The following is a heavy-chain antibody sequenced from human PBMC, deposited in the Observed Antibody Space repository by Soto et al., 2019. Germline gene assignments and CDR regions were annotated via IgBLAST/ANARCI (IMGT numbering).Heavy chain of an antibody. CDR3: ARDSSQYYRSLQSYYLDY. Sequence: WASVKVSCKASGYTFTSYAMHWVRQAPGQRLEWMGWINAGNGNTKYSQKFQGRVTITRDTSASTAYMELSSLRSEDTAVYYCARDSSQYYRSLQSYYLDYWGQGTLVTVSS. D-gene: IGHD3-10*01. V-gene: IGHV1-3*01. CDR1: GYTFTSYA. J-gene: IGHJ4*02. CDR2: INAGNGNT.